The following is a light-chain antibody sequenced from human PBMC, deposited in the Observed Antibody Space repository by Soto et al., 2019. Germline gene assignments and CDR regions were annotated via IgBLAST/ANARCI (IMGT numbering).Light chain of an antibody. Sequence: DIVMTQSPLSLPVTPGEPASISCRSSQSLLQSNGYNYLDWYLQKPGQSPQLLIYLGSNRASGVPDRFSGSGSGTDVTLKISRVEAEDVGVYYCMQALQTRLTFGGGTKVEIK. CDR2: LGS. J-gene: IGKJ4*01. CDR1: QSLLQSNGYNY. CDR3: MQALQTRLT. V-gene: IGKV2-28*01.